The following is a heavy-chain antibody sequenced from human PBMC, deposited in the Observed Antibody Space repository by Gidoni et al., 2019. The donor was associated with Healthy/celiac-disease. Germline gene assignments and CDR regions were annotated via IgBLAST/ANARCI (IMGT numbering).Heavy chain of an antibody. Sequence: EVQLLESGGGLVQPGGSLRLSCAASGFTFSSYAMGWVRQAPGKGLEWVSAISGSGGSTYYADSVKGRFTISRDNSKNTLYLQMNSLRAEDTAVYYCAKYLFAMIVVVITPLGYWGQGTLVTVSS. CDR1: GFTFSSYA. CDR3: AKYLFAMIVVVITPLGY. J-gene: IGHJ4*02. D-gene: IGHD3-22*01. CDR2: ISGSGGST. V-gene: IGHV3-23*01.